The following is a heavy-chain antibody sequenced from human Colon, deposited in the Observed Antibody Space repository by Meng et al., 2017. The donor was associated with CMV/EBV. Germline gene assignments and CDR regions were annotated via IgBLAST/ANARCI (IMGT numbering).Heavy chain of an antibody. J-gene: IGHJ4*02. Sequence: KVSCKVSGHTSTNYWIGWVRQMPGKGLEWMGIIYPRDSDTIYSPSFEGQVTISADNSINTAYLQCSSLKASDTAMYYCARSSSSFFDYWGQGTLVTVSS. D-gene: IGHD6-13*01. CDR2: IYPRDSDT. V-gene: IGHV5-51*01. CDR3: ARSSSSFFDY. CDR1: GHTSTNYW.